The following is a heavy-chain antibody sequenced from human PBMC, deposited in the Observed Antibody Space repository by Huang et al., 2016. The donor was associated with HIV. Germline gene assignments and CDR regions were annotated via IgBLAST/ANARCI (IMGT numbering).Heavy chain of an antibody. Sequence: EVQLVESGGGLVQPGGSLRLSCAASGFTLDDYAMPWVRQGPGKGLDWVSGISWDSGTIGYADSVKGRFTISRDNAKRSLYLQMNSLRAEDTALYYCAKDYYYDRSGSDAFDIWGQGTMVTVSS. CDR3: AKDYYYDRSGSDAFDI. V-gene: IGHV3-9*01. CDR2: ISWDSGTI. J-gene: IGHJ3*02. CDR1: GFTLDDYA. D-gene: IGHD3-22*01.